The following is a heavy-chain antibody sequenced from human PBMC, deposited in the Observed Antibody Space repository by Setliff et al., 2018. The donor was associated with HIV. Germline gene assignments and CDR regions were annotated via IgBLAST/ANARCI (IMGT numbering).Heavy chain of an antibody. J-gene: IGHJ4*02. D-gene: IGHD5-12*01. Sequence: SETLSLTCTVSGGSISSGTSYWSWIRQPAGKGLEWIGRIYTSGSTNYNPSLKSRVSISVDTSKNRFSLKLSPVTAADTAVYYCARLPTDYFADYWGQGTLVTV. CDR3: ARLPTDYFADY. CDR2: IYTSGST. V-gene: IGHV4-61*02. CDR1: GGSISSGTSY.